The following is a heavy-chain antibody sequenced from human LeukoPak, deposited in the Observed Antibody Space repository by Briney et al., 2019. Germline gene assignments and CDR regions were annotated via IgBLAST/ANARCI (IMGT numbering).Heavy chain of an antibody. V-gene: IGHV4-39*02. CDR2: IYYSGNT. CDR1: GYSISSTNYY. D-gene: IGHD4-17*01. CDR3: AREFDYEGVDP. J-gene: IGHJ5*02. Sequence: SETLSLTCTVSGYSISSTNYYWGWIRQPPGKGLEWIGSIYYSGNTYYNPSLKSRVTISVDTSKNQLSLKLTSVTAADTAVYYCAREFDYEGVDPWGQGTLVTVSS.